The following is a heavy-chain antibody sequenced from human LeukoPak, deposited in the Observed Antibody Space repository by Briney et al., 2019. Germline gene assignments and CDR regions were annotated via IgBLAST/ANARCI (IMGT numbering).Heavy chain of an antibody. V-gene: IGHV4-59*12. D-gene: IGHD1-26*01. CDR2: IYYSGST. CDR1: GGSISSYY. Sequence: SETLSLTCTVSGGSISSYYWSWIRQPPGKGLEWIGYIYYSGSTNYNPSLKSRVTISVDTSKNQFSLKLSSVTAADTAVYYCARKGGSYLFAYWGQGTLVTVSS. CDR3: ARKGGSYLFAY. J-gene: IGHJ4*02.